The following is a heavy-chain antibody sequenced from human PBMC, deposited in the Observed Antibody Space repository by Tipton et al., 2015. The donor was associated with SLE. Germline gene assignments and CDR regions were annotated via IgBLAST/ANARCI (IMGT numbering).Heavy chain of an antibody. CDR2: IYYSGST. CDR1: GGSISSGGYY. CDR3: AVGVATMGDAFDI. J-gene: IGHJ3*02. V-gene: IGHV4-31*03. D-gene: IGHD5-12*01. Sequence: TLSLTCTVSGGSISSGGYYWSWIRQHPGKGLEWMGYIYYSGSTYYNPSLKSRVTISVDTSKNQFSLKLSSVTAADTAVYYCAVGVATMGDAFDIWGQGTMVTVSS.